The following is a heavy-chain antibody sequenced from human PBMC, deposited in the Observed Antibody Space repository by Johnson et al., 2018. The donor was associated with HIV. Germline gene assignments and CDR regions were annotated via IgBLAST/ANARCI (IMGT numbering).Heavy chain of an antibody. V-gene: IGHV3-23*01. D-gene: IGHD2-8*01. CDR3: AGGRNGRNAFDI. Sequence: VQLMESGGGLVQPGGSLRLSCAASGFTFSSYAMSWVRQAPGKGLEWVSAISGSGGSTYYADSVKGRFTISRDNSKNTLYLQMNSLRAEDTAVYYCAGGRNGRNAFDIWGQGTMVTVSS. CDR2: ISGSGGST. CDR1: GFTFSSYA. J-gene: IGHJ3*02.